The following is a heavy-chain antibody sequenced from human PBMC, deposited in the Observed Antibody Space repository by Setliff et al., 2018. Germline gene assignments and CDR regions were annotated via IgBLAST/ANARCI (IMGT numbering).Heavy chain of an antibody. CDR3: ASRGSDGDYAFDY. Sequence: GASVKVSCKASGYSFTTYGMNWVPQAPGQGLEWMGGIIPILGIANYAQKFQGRVTMTTDTSTSTAYMELRSLRSDDTAVYYCASRGSDGDYAFDYWGQGTLVTVSS. CDR1: GYSFTTYG. V-gene: IGHV1-18*01. CDR2: IIPILGIA. J-gene: IGHJ4*02. D-gene: IGHD4-17*01.